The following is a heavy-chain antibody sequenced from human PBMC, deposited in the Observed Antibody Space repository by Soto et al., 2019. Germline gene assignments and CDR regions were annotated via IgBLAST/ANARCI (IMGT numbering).Heavy chain of an antibody. CDR2: IWYDGSNK. D-gene: IGHD6-13*01. J-gene: IGHJ6*03. V-gene: IGHV3-33*01. CDR1: GFTFSSYG. CDR3: ARGFYWGSWYSYYYYMDV. Sequence: GGSLRLSCAASGFTFSSYGMHWVRQAPGKGLEWVAVIWYDGSNKYYADSVKGRFTISRDNSKNTLYLQMNSLRAEDTAVYYCARGFYWGSWYSYYYYMDVWGKGTTVTVSS.